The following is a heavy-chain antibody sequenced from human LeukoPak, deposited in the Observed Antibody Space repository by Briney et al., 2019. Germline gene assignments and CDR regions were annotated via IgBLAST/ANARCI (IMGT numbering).Heavy chain of an antibody. Sequence: SETLSLTCTVSGGSISSYYWSWIRQPPGKGLEWIGYIYYSGSTNYNPSPKSRVTISVDTSKNQFSLKLSSVTAADTAVYYCAREVEGYCSGGSCYQSRYYYYYYMDVWGKGTTVTVSS. CDR2: IYYSGST. J-gene: IGHJ6*03. CDR1: GGSISSYY. D-gene: IGHD2-15*01. V-gene: IGHV4-59*01. CDR3: AREVEGYCSGGSCYQSRYYYYYYMDV.